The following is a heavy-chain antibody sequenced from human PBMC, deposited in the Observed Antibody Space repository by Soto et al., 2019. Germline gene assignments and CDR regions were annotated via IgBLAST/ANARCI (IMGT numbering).Heavy chain of an antibody. V-gene: IGHV1-46*01. CDR3: ARPRLGRSSSWYSAQHYYYYGMDV. Sequence: QVQLVQSGAEVKKPGASVKVSCKASGYTFTSYYMHWVRQAPGQGLEWMGIINPSGGSTSYAQKFQGRVTMTRDTSTSTVYMELSSLRSEDTAVYYCARPRLGRSSSWYSAQHYYYYGMDVWGQGTTVTVSS. J-gene: IGHJ6*02. CDR2: INPSGGST. D-gene: IGHD6-13*01. CDR1: GYTFTSYY.